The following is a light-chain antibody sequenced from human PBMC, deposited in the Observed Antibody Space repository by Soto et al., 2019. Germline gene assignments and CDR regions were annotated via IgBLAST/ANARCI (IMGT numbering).Light chain of an antibody. CDR2: DAS. V-gene: IGKV1-33*01. CDR3: QQYGNLPLT. J-gene: IGKJ2*01. CDR1: EDISNY. Sequence: DIPMTQSPSSLSASVGDRVTITCQASEDISNYLNWYQQKPGKAPKLLIYDASNLETGVPPRFSGSGSGTHCTFTISSLQPEDFASYYCQQYGNLPLTFGQGTMVEIK.